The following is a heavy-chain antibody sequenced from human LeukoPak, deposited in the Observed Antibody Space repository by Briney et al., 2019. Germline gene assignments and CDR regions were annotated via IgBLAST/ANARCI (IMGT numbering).Heavy chain of an antibody. CDR3: ARDQLDYFDY. CDR1: GFTFDDYA. J-gene: IGHJ4*02. Sequence: PGGSLRLSCAASGFTFDDYAMHWVRQAPGKGLEWVSGISWNSGSIGYADSVKGRFTISRDNAKNSLYLQMNSLRAEDTAVYYCARDQLDYFDYWGQGTLATVSS. D-gene: IGHD6-6*01. CDR2: ISWNSGSI. V-gene: IGHV3-9*01.